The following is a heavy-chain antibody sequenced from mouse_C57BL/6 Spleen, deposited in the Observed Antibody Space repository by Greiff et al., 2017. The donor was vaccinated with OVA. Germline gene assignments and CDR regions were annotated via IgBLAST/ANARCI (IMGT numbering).Heavy chain of an antibody. CDR1: GYTFTSYW. Sequence: QVQLKQPGAELVMPGASVKLSCKASGYTFTSYWMHWVKQRPGQGLEWIGEIDPSDSYTNYNQKFKGKSTLTVDKSSSTAYMQLSSLTSEDSAVYYCARRGSDLYYFDYWGQGTTLTVSS. V-gene: IGHV1-69*01. CDR2: IDPSDSYT. J-gene: IGHJ2*01. CDR3: ARRGSDLYYFDY.